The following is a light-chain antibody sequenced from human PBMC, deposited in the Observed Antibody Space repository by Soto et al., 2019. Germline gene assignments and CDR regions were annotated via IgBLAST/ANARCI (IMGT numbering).Light chain of an antibody. J-gene: IGLJ2*01. Sequence: QLVLTQSPSASASLGPSVKLTCTLSSGHSSYAIAWHQQQPEKRPRYLMKLDSDGSHNNGDAIPDRLSGSSSGAERYLTISSLQSEDEADYYCQTWGTGIHVVFGGGTKLTVL. CDR2: LDSDGSH. CDR1: SGHSSYA. V-gene: IGLV4-69*01. CDR3: QTWGTGIHVV.